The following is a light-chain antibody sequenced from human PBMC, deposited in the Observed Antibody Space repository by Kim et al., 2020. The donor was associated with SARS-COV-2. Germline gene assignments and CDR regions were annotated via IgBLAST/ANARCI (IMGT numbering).Light chain of an antibody. V-gene: IGKV2-24*01. J-gene: IGKJ5*01. CDR2: RVS. Sequence: ASISCRSSQRLVHGDGKNYVSWLQQRQGQQPTLHIYRVSNRFSGVPDRFSGSGAGTDFTLRIDRVEAEDVGIYYCMQETQFPRVTFGQGTRLEIK. CDR3: MQETQFPRVT. CDR1: QRLVHGDGKNY.